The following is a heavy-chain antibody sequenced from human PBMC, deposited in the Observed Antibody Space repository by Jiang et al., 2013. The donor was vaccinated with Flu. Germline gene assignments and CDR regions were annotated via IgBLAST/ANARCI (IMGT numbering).Heavy chain of an antibody. J-gene: IGHJ4*02. Sequence: GETIYAEKFQGRVTITADTSTDTAYMELSSLRSEDTAVYYCATYSKYCSSTSCSQVIDYWGQGTLVTVSS. CDR3: ATYSKYCSSTSCSQVIDY. D-gene: IGHD2-2*01. CDR2: GET. V-gene: IGHV1-69-2*01.